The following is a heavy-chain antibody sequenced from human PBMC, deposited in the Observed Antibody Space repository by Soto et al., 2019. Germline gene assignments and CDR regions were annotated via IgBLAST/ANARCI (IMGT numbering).Heavy chain of an antibody. D-gene: IGHD6-13*01. J-gene: IGHJ4*02. V-gene: IGHV3-33*01. Sequence: QVQLVESGGGVVQPGGSLRLSCATSGFTFSDSGMHWVRQAPGKGLEWVAVIWSDGSDKSYADSVEGRFTISRDNSKNTLYLQMNSLRAEGKAVYYCVRSNRYSSPAGWGGGFDYWGQGTLVTVSS. CDR1: GFTFSDSG. CDR2: IWSDGSDK. CDR3: VRSNRYSSPAGWGGGFDY.